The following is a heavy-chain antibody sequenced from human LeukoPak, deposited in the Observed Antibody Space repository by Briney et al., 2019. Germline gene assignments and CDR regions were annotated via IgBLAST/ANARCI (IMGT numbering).Heavy chain of an antibody. CDR3: AKTQGYYDA. D-gene: IGHD2-15*01. Sequence: GGSLRLSCAASGFTFSSYAMSWVRQAPGKGLEWVSAISDSGVTTYSADSVKGRFTISRDNSKNTLYLQMNSLRADDTAVYYCAKTQGYYDAWGQGALVTVSS. V-gene: IGHV3-23*01. CDR1: GFTFSSYA. CDR2: ISDSGVTT. J-gene: IGHJ5*02.